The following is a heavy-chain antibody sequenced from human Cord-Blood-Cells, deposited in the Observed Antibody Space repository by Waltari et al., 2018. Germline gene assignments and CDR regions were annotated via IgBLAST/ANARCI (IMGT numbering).Heavy chain of an antibody. CDR2: IYYSGST. Sequence: QVQLQESGPGLVKPSETLSLTCTVSGGSISSYYWSWIRQPPGKGLEWIGYIYYSGSTNYNPSLKSRVTISVDTSKNQCSLKLSSVTAADTAVYYCARYDFWSGFQFFDYWGQGTLVTVSS. D-gene: IGHD3-3*01. CDR3: ARYDFWSGFQFFDY. V-gene: IGHV4-59*01. CDR1: GGSISSYY. J-gene: IGHJ4*02.